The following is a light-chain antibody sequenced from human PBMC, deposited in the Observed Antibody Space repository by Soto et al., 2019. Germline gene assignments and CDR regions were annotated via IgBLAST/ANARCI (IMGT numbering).Light chain of an antibody. CDR1: QSVSSNY. Sequence: EFVLTHSPATLSLSPGERATLSCGASQSVSSNYLAWYQQKPGLAPMLLIFDASTRATDIPDRFSGSGSGTDFTLTISRLEPEDFEVYYCQQYGSSPRTFGQGTTVDIK. V-gene: IGKV3D-20*01. CDR2: DAS. CDR3: QQYGSSPRT. J-gene: IGKJ1*01.